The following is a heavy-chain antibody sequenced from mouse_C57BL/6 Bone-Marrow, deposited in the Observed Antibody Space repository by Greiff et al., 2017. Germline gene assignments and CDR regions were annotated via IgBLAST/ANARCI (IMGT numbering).Heavy chain of an antibody. CDR2: INPSTGGT. V-gene: IGHV1-42*01. D-gene: IGHD2-1*01. CDR3: AGGGNYGFAY. Sequence: EVQLQESGPELVKPGASVKISCKASGYSFTGYYMNWVKQSPEKSLEWIGEINPSTGGTTYNQKFKAKATLTVDKSSSTAYMQLKILTSEDSAVYYCAGGGNYGFAYWGQGTLVTVSA. J-gene: IGHJ3*01. CDR1: GYSFTGYY.